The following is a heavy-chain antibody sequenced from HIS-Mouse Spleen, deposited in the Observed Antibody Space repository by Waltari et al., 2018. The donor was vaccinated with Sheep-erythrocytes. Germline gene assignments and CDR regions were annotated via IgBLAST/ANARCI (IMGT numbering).Heavy chain of an antibody. CDR2: IIPILGIA. V-gene: IGHV1-69*04. CDR3: AQTGATTPHFDY. Sequence: QVQLVQSGAEVKKPGSSVKVPCKASGGTFSSHATSWVRQAPGQGLEWMGRIIPILGIANYAQKFQGRVTITADKSTSTAYMELSSLRSEDTAVYYCAQTGATTPHFDYWGQGTLVTVSS. J-gene: IGHJ4*02. D-gene: IGHD1-26*01. CDR1: GGTFSSHA.